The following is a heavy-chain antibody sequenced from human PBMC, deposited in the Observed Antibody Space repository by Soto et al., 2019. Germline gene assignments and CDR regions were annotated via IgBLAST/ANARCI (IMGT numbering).Heavy chain of an antibody. Sequence: GGSLRLSCTGSGFTFGNYGMHWVRQAPGKGLEWVASTSYDGNNKYYADSLKGRFTISRDNSKKMVYLQMTSLGPENTAVYYCAKGGGSARDFDYWGQGALVTVSS. CDR1: GFTFGNYG. V-gene: IGHV3-30*18. CDR2: TSYDGNNK. CDR3: AKGGGSARDFDY. D-gene: IGHD1-26*01. J-gene: IGHJ4*02.